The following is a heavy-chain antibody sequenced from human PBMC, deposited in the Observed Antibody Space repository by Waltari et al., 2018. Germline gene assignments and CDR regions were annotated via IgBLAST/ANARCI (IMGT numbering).Heavy chain of an antibody. Sequence: QLQLQESGPGLVKPSETLSLTCTVSGGSISSSSYYWGWIRQPPGKGLAWIGSIYYSGSTYYNPSLKSRVTISVDTSKNQFSLKLSSVTAADTAVYYCAWHDYGDPFDPWGQGTLVTVSS. CDR2: IYYSGST. CDR1: GGSISSSSYY. CDR3: AWHDYGDPFDP. J-gene: IGHJ5*02. D-gene: IGHD4-17*01. V-gene: IGHV4-39*01.